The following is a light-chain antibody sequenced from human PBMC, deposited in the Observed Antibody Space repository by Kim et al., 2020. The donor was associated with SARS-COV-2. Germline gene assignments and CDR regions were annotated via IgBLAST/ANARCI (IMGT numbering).Light chain of an antibody. CDR1: SGHSSYA. CDR2: VNSDGSH. CDR3: QTWGTGMGV. Sequence: QPVLTQSPSASASLGASVKLTCTLSSGHSSYAIGWHQQQTEKGPRYLMKVNSDGSHSKGDGIPDRFSGSSSGAERYLTISSLQSEDEADYYCQTWGTGMGVFGGGTKLTVL. J-gene: IGLJ3*02. V-gene: IGLV4-69*01.